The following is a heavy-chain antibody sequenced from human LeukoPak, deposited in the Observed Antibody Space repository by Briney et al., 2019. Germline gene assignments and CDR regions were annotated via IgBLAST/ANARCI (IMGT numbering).Heavy chain of an antibody. Sequence: SETLSLTCAVYGGSFSEYYWSWIRQPPGKGLEWIGEINHHGSTNYNPSLKSRVSISVDTSKNQFSLMLTSVTAADTAVYYCTRGSSSGSLKDWGQGTLVTVSS. J-gene: IGHJ4*02. V-gene: IGHV4-34*01. CDR2: INHHGST. D-gene: IGHD3-10*01. CDR1: GGSFSEYY. CDR3: TRGSSSGSLKD.